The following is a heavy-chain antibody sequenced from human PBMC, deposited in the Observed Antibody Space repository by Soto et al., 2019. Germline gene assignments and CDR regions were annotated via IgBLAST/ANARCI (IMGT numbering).Heavy chain of an antibody. CDR2: MSYDGNSK. J-gene: IGHJ4*02. CDR1: GFTFSSYS. CDR3: ARGRTVRDHDDFDL. V-gene: IGHV3-30-3*01. D-gene: IGHD2-21*01. Sequence: VQLVESGGGVVQPGRSLRLSCAASGFTFSSYSMHWVRQAPGKGLEWVAAMSYDGNSKYFADSVKGQFTISRDNSKNTLSLQMNSLGAEDSAVYYCARGRTVRDHDDFDLWGQGTLVTVSS.